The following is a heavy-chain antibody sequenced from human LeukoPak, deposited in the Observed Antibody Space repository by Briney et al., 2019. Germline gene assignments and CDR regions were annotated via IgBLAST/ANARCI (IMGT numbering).Heavy chain of an antibody. CDR2: INWNGGST. Sequence: GGSLRLSCAASGFTFDDYGMSWVRQAPGKGLEWVSGINWNGGSTGYAYSVKGLFTISRDNSKNSLYLQMNSLRTEDTALYYCAKDIKSYYDSSGYYFAEYFQHWGQGNLVTVSS. D-gene: IGHD3-22*01. J-gene: IGHJ1*01. CDR1: GFTFDDYG. V-gene: IGHV3-20*04. CDR3: AKDIKSYYDSSGYYFAEYFQH.